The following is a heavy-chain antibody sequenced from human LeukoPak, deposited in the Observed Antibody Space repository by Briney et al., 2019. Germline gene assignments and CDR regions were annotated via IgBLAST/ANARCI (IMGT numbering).Heavy chain of an antibody. Sequence: SSVKVSCKASGGTSSTDAVSWVRQAPGQGLEWMGGIIPFYDTRNYAQRFQGRVTITADESTSTVYMELNSLRSEDTAVYYCARGTYYSGYESYHYTMDVWGRGTTVTVSS. V-gene: IGHV1-69*01. CDR3: ARGTYYSGYESYHYTMDV. CDR1: GGTSSTDA. D-gene: IGHD5-12*01. J-gene: IGHJ6*02. CDR2: IIPFYDTR.